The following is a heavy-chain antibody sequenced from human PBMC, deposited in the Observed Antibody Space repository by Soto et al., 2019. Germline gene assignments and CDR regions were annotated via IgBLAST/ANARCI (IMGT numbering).Heavy chain of an antibody. Sequence: SETLSLTCAVSGGSISRSSYYWGWIRQPPGKGLERIGSIYYSGTTYYNPSLKSRVTISVDTSKNQFSLKLSSVTAADTAVYYCASSPVVTPDRYFQHWGQGTLVTVS. V-gene: IGHV4-39*01. CDR2: IYYSGTT. D-gene: IGHD2-21*02. CDR1: GGSISRSSYY. J-gene: IGHJ1*01. CDR3: ASSPVVTPDRYFQH.